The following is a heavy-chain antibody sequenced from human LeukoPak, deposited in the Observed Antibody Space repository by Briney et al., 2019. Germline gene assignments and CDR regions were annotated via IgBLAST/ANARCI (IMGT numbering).Heavy chain of an antibody. CDR3: ARGSAMAQKQLVRHFDS. CDR2: INPRGGST. J-gene: IGHJ4*02. Sequence: ASVKVSCKASGYTFISYYMHWVRQAPGQGLEWMGIINPRGGSTSYAQKFQGRVTMTRDTSTSTVYMELSSLRSEDTAVYYCARGSAMAQKQLVRHFDSWGQGTLVIVSS. D-gene: IGHD6-6*01. CDR1: GYTFISYY. V-gene: IGHV1-46*01.